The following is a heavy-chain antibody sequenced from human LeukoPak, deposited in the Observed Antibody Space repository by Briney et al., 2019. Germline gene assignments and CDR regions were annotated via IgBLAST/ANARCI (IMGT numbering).Heavy chain of an antibody. J-gene: IGHJ3*02. D-gene: IGHD2-15*01. CDR2: IIPIFGTA. V-gene: IGHV1-69*05. Sequence: SVKVSCKASGDTFSSYAISWVRQAPGQGLEWMGGIIPIFGTANYAQKFQGRVTITTDESTSTAYMELSSLRSEDTAVYYCARESTAGYCSGGSCHDAFDIWGQGTMVTVSS. CDR1: GDTFSSYA. CDR3: ARESTAGYCSGGSCHDAFDI.